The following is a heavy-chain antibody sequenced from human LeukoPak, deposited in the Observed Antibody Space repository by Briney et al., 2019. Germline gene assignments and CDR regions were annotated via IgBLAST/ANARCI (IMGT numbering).Heavy chain of an antibody. J-gene: IGHJ3*02. Sequence: GASVKVSCKASGYTFTDFHMHWVRQAPGQRPEWMGWINPNSGGTNYAQKFQGRVTTTRDMSITTAYMEVSRLRFDDTAVYYCARDQVAGSWSSDVFDIWGQGTMVTVSS. CDR1: GYTFTDFH. CDR2: INPNSGGT. CDR3: ARDQVAGSWSSDVFDI. D-gene: IGHD6-13*01. V-gene: IGHV1-2*02.